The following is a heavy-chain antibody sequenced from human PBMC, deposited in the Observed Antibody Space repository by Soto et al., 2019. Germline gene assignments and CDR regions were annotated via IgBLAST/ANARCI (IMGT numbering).Heavy chain of an antibody. V-gene: IGHV3-21*01. CDR2: ISSSSSYI. CDR3: AGGQLLEWLQLYYYYGMDV. D-gene: IGHD3-3*01. CDR1: GFTFSSYS. Sequence: LRLSCAASGFTFSSYSMNWVRQAPGKGLEWVSSISSSSSYIYYADSVKGRFTISRDNAKNSLYLQMNSLRAEDTAVYYCAGGQLLEWLQLYYYYGMDVWGQGTTVTVSS. J-gene: IGHJ6*02.